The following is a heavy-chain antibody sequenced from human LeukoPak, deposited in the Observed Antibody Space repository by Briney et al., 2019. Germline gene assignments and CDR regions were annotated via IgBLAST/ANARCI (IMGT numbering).Heavy chain of an antibody. J-gene: IGHJ4*02. CDR2: IYSGGNT. V-gene: IGHV3-66*01. Sequence: PGGSLRLSCAASGFTVGSNYMSWVRQAPGKGLEWVSIIYSGGNTYYADSVKGRFTISRDNSNNTLSLQMNSLRAEDTAVYYCARGASSSGWCYLDYWGQGTLVTVSS. CDR3: ARGASSSGWCYLDY. D-gene: IGHD6-19*01. CDR1: GFTVGSNY.